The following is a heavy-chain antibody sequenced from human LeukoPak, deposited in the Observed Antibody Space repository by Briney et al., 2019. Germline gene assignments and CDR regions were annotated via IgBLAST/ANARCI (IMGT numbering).Heavy chain of an antibody. CDR2: ISAYNGNT. J-gene: IGHJ5*02. Sequence: ASVKVSCKASGYTFTSYGISWVRQAPGQGLEWMGWISAYNGNTNYAQKLQGRVTMTTGTSTSTAYMELRSLRSDDTAVYYCARDSGIAAAGIDWSDPWGQGTLVTVSS. V-gene: IGHV1-18*01. CDR1: GYTFTSYG. CDR3: ARDSGIAAAGIDWSDP. D-gene: IGHD6-13*01.